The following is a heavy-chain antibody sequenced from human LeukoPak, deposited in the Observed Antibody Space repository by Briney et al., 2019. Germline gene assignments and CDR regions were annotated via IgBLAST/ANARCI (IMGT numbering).Heavy chain of an antibody. CDR2: IYYSGST. J-gene: IGHJ4*02. CDR3: ARARALFDY. Sequence: ASETLSLTCTVSGGSISSSSYYWGWIRQPPGKGLEWIGSIYYSGSTYYNPSLKSRVTISVDTSKNQFSLKLSSVTAADTAVYYCARARALFDYWGQGTLVTVSS. V-gene: IGHV4-39*07. CDR1: GGSISSSSYY.